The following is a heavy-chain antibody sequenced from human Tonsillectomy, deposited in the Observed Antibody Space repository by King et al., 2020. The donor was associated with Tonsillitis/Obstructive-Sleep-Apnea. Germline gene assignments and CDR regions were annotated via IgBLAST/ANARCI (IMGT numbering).Heavy chain of an antibody. V-gene: IGHV3-20*04. CDR2: INWSGAYT. J-gene: IGHJ5*02. D-gene: IGHD2-2*02. Sequence: QLVQSGGGVIRPGGSLRLSCAASGFTFEDYGMSWVRQAPGKGLEWVSGINWSGAYTGYADSVKGRFTISRDNAKNSLYLQMNSLSAEDTAFYYCARGPASTIPGYNWFDPWGQGTLVTVSS. CDR3: ARGPASTIPGYNWFDP. CDR1: GFTFEDYG.